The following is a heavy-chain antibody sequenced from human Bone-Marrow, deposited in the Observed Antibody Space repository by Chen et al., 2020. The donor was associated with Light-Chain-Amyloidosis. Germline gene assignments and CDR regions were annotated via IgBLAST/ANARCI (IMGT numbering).Heavy chain of an antibody. D-gene: IGHD3-10*01. CDR2: MPTDVTKT. CDR1: GFTLNTYW. Sequence: EVQLVESGGALVQPGGSLRLSCAASGFTLNTYWMHRVRQPPGGGLVWVARMPTDVTKTVYADSVKDRFTVSRDDAKNTLYLEMNSLRVEDTGLYFCARDRGRFSYNRGGLDSWGQGTLVTVSS. CDR3: ARDRGRFSYNRGGLDS. J-gene: IGHJ4*02. V-gene: IGHV3-74*01.